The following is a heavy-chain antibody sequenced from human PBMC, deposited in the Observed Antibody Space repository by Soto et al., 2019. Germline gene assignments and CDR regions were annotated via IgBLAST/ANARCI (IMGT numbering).Heavy chain of an antibody. V-gene: IGHV3-30*03. CDR1: GFTFSSYG. J-gene: IGHJ4*02. CDR2: ISYDGSNK. D-gene: IGHD2-15*01. CDR3: ARVRVRVVVAAAFDY. Sequence: QVQLVESGGGVVQPGRSLRLSCAASGFTFSSYGMHWVRQAPGKGLEWVAVISYDGSNKYYEDSVKGRFTISRDNSTNPIYLQMNSLGAEDTSVYYCARVRVRVVVAAAFDYWGQGTLFNV.